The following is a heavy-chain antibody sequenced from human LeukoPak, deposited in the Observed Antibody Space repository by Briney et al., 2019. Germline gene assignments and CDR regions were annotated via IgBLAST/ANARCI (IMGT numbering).Heavy chain of an antibody. Sequence: ASVKVSCKASGYTFTSYDINWVRQATGQGLEWMGWMNPNSGNTGYAQKFQGRVTITRNTSISTAYMELSSLRSQDTAVYYCARGQGDDQGIYRDVWGKGTTVTVSS. V-gene: IGHV1-8*03. CDR2: MNPNSGNT. CDR3: ARGQGDDQGIYRDV. CDR1: GYTFTSYD. D-gene: IGHD3-16*01. J-gene: IGHJ6*03.